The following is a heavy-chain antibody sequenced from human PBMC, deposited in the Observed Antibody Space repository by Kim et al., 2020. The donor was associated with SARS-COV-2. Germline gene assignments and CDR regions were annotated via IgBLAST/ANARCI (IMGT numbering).Heavy chain of an antibody. J-gene: IGHJ6*02. Sequence: GGSLRLSCAASGFSFSGSNIHWVRQASGKGLEWVARIRTKAGSYATAYSASVKGRFIISRDDSKNTAYLPMDSLKTEDTARYYCTAPKDVWGQGTTVTVSS. CDR2: IRTKAGSYAT. CDR1: GFSFSGSN. CDR3: TAPKDV. V-gene: IGHV3-73*01.